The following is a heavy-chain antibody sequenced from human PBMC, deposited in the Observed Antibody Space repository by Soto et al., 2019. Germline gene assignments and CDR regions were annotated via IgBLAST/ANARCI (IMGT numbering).Heavy chain of an antibody. CDR1: GFIFSTYA. V-gene: IGHV3-30-3*01. Sequence: QVQLVESGGGVVQPGGSLRLSCAASGFIFSTYAMYWVRQTPGKGLEWVAVISYDGNSNFYTDSVKGRFTISRDNSRNTLYLQMNNLRTEDTALYFCARDSVPLAGTSWVGNRLDPWGQGTLVTVSS. J-gene: IGHJ5*02. CDR3: ARDSVPLAGTSWVGNRLDP. CDR2: ISYDGNSN. D-gene: IGHD6-13*01.